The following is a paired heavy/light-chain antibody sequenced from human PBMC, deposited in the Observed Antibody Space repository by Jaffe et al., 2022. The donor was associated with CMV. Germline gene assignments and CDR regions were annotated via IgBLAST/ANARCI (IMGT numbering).Light chain of an antibody. J-gene: IGKJ3*01. Sequence: DIVMTQSPLSLPVTPGEPASISCRSSQSLLHRSGYNYLDWYLQKPGQSPQLLIYLGSNRASGVPDRFSGSGSGTDFTLKISRVEAEDVGVYYCMQALQTRFTFGPGTKVDIK. CDR2: LGS. V-gene: IGKV2-28*01. CDR3: MQALQTRFT. CDR1: QSLLHRSGYNY.
Heavy chain of an antibody. CDR3: ARYRRGLGFDP. CDR1: GGSISNDNW. V-gene: IGHV4-4*02. Sequence: QVQLQESGPGLVKPSGTLSLTCAVSGGSISNDNWWSWVRQPPGKGLEWIGEIYHIGSTNYNPSLKSRVTISVDKSKNQFSLKLTSVTAADTALYYCARYRRGLGFDPWGQGTLVTVSS. CDR2: IYHIGST. J-gene: IGHJ5*02.